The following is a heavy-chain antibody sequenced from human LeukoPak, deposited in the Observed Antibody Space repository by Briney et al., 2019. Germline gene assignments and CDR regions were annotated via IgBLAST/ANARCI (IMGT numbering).Heavy chain of an antibody. CDR1: GGSISSSSYY. V-gene: IGHV4-39*01. D-gene: IGHD3-10*01. CDR2: IYYSGST. Sequence: SETLSLTCTVSGGSISSSSYYWGWICQPPGKGLEWIGSIYYSGSTYYNPSLKSRVTISVDTSKNQFSLKLSSVTAADTAVYYCARHAPRGEMVHHWFDPWGQGTLVTVSS. J-gene: IGHJ5*02. CDR3: ARHAPRGEMVHHWFDP.